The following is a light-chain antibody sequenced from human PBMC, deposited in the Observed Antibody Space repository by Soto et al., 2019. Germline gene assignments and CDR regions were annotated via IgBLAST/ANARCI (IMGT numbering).Light chain of an antibody. Sequence: QSALAQPASVSGSPGQSITISCTGTSSNVGSYKLVSWYQQHPGKAPKLMIFEVNKRPSGVSNRFSGSKSGNTASPTISGLKVEDEADYYCCSSGGSPTYVFGTGTKVTV. J-gene: IGLJ1*01. CDR3: CSSGGSPTYV. CDR2: EVN. CDR1: SSNVGSYKL. V-gene: IGLV2-23*02.